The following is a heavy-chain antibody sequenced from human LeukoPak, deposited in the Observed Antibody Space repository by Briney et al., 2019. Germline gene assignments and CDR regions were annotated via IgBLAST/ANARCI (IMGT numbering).Heavy chain of an antibody. Sequence: GASVKDSCKASGGVFTTYAVSWVRQAPGQGLEWMGSIIPFLGTTNYAQKFQGRVTITADEPTRTAYMELTYVRSGDTAVYYCTIIPNVILFTHYFEYWGQGTLVTVSS. D-gene: IGHD2-21*01. V-gene: IGHV1-69*11. CDR2: IIPFLGTT. CDR1: GGVFTTYA. J-gene: IGHJ4*02. CDR3: TIIPNVILFTHYFEY.